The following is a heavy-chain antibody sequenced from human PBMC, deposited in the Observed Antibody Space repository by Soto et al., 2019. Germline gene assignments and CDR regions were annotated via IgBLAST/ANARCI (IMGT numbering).Heavy chain of an antibody. V-gene: IGHV3-7*01. Sequence: GGSLRLSCAASGFTFSSYWMSWVRQAPGKGLEWVANIKQDGSEKYYVDSVKGRFTISRDNAKNSLYLQMNSLRAEDTAVYYFARGNIVVVPAASVYYFDYWGQGTLVTVSS. CDR1: GFTFSSYW. CDR3: ARGNIVVVPAASVYYFDY. D-gene: IGHD2-2*01. J-gene: IGHJ4*02. CDR2: IKQDGSEK.